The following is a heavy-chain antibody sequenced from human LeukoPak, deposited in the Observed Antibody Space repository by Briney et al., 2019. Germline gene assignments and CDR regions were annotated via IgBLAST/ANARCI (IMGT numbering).Heavy chain of an antibody. V-gene: IGHV4-4*07. Sequence: SETLSLTCTVSGGSISSYYWSWIRQPAGKGLEWIGRIYTSGSTNYNPSLKSRVTMSVDTSKNQFSLKLSSVTAADTAVFYCARAQNLIVVVPAANSYTSSDWYFDLWGRGTLVTVSS. CDR2: IYTSGST. D-gene: IGHD2-2*01. CDR1: GGSISSYY. CDR3: ARAQNLIVVVPAANSYTSSDWYFDL. J-gene: IGHJ2*01.